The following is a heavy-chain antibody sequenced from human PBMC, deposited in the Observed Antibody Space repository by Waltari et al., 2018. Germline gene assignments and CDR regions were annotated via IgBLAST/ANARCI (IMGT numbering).Heavy chain of an antibody. D-gene: IGHD2-2*01. CDR1: GYTFTSYY. CDR2: INPSGGST. V-gene: IGHV1-46*01. J-gene: IGHJ4*02. Sequence: QVQLVQSGAEVKKPGASVKVSCKASGYTFTSYYMHWVRQAPGQGLEWMGIINPSGGSTSYAQKFQGRVTMTRDTSTSTVYMELSSLRSEDTAVYYCARDRGYCSSTSCLRYFDYWGQGTLVTVSS. CDR3: ARDRGYCSSTSCLRYFDY.